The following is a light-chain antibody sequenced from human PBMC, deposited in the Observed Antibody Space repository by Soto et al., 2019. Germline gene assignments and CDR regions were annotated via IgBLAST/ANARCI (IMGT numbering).Light chain of an antibody. V-gene: IGKV3-20*01. CDR2: GAS. J-gene: IGKJ1*01. Sequence: VMTQAPATLSVSPGERATLSCRASQTVRNNYLAWYQQKPGQAPRLLIFGASIRATDIPDRFSDSGSGTDFTLTISRLEPEDFAVYYCQQFAASPRTFGQGTKVDIK. CDR3: QQFAASPRT. CDR1: QTVRNNY.